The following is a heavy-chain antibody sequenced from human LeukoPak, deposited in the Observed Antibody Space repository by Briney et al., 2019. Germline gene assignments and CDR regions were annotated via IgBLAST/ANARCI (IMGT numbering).Heavy chain of an antibody. Sequence: PGGSLRLSCAASGFTFSSYWMHWVRQAPGKGLVWVSRINSDGSSTSYADSVKGRFTISRDNAKNTLYLQMNSLRAEDSAVYYCARSIGLTGGGVDVWGRGTTVTVSS. CDR3: ARSIGLTGGGVDV. CDR1: GFTFSSYW. D-gene: IGHD3-9*01. J-gene: IGHJ6*02. CDR2: INSDGSST. V-gene: IGHV3-74*01.